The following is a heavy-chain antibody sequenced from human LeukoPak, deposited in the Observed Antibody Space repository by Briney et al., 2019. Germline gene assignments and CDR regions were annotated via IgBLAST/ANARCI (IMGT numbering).Heavy chain of an antibody. V-gene: IGHV3-48*01. CDR1: GFSFSSYS. CDR2: ISSSSSTI. Sequence: PGGSLRLSCAASGFSFSSYSMNWGRQAPGEGLEWVSYISSSSSTIYYADSVKGRFTISRDNAKNSLYLQMNSLRAEDTAVYYCARDYDYSNYGPMDVWGKGTTVTVSS. J-gene: IGHJ6*04. CDR3: ARDYDYSNYGPMDV. D-gene: IGHD4-11*01.